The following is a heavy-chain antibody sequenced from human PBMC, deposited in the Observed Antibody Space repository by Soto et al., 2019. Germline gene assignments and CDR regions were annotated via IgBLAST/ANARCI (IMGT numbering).Heavy chain of an antibody. CDR2: ISAYNGNT. V-gene: IGHV1-18*01. J-gene: IGHJ6*02. CDR3: ARLGASGGYYYGMDV. Sequence: GASVKVSCKASGYTFTSYGISWVRQAPGQGLEWMGWISAYNGNTNYAQKLQGRVTMTTDTSTSTAYMELRSLRSDDTAVYYCARLGASGGYYYGMDVWGQGTTVTVSS. CDR1: GYTFTSYG. D-gene: IGHD3-10*01.